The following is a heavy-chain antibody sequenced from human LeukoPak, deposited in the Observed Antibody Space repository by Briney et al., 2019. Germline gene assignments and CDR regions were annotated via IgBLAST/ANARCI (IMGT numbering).Heavy chain of an antibody. CDR1: GGSISSYY. CDR2: IYYSGST. D-gene: IGHD6-19*01. J-gene: IGHJ3*02. Sequence: SETLSLTCTVSGGSISSYYWSWIRQPPGKGLEWIGYIYYSGSTNYNPSLKSRVTISVDTSKNQFSLKLSSVTAADTAVYYCAREIAVADHAFDIWGQGTMVTVSS. CDR3: AREIAVADHAFDI. V-gene: IGHV4-59*12.